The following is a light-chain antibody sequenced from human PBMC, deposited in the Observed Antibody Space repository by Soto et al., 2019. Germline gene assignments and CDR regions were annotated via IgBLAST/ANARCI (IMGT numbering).Light chain of an antibody. CDR1: SSDVGGFNY. CDR3: SSYTTITTQV. V-gene: IGLV2-14*01. CDR2: EVN. Sequence: QPALTQPASVSGSPGQSITISCTGTSSDVGGFNYVSWYQQYPGKAPNLIINEVNKRPLGVSDRFSGSKSGNTASLTVSGLQAEDEADYYCSSYTTITTQVFGGGTKLTVL. J-gene: IGLJ3*02.